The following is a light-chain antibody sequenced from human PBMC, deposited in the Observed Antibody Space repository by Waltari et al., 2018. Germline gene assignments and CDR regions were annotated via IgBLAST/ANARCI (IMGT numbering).Light chain of an antibody. CDR1: SGHSSNV. V-gene: IGLV4-69*01. J-gene: IGLJ3*02. CDR3: CSYTGTTTPRL. CDR2: VNSDGSH. Sequence: QLVLTQSPSASASLGASVKLTCTLSSGHSSNVIAWLQQQPEKGPRYLMKVNSDGSHSKGDEIPERFSGSKSGNTASLTISGLQAEDEADYYCCSYTGTTTPRLFGGGTKLTVL.